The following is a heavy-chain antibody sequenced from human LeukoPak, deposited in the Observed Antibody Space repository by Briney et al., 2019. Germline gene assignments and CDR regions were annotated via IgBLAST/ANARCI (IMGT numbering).Heavy chain of an antibody. J-gene: IGHJ4*02. CDR3: ARGRSSGWTYFDY. CDR2: MVYSGNT. D-gene: IGHD6-19*01. CDR1: GGSIRNYY. Sequence: SENLSLTCTVSGGSIRNYYWNWLRQPQGKRLEWCGDMVYSGNTNYSPSLKSRVTISVDTSKNQFSLSLSSVTTAYTAVYYCARGRSSGWTYFDYWGQGTLVTVSS. V-gene: IGHV4-59*01.